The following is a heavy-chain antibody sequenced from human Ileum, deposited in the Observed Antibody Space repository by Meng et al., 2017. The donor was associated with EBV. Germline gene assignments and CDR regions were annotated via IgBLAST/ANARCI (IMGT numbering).Heavy chain of an antibody. CDR3: ARDAFQYASGIPAH. CDR2: VYPSGTP. V-gene: IGHV4-4*02. D-gene: IGHD3-16*01. J-gene: IGHJ4*02. Sequence: AHLQASVTRLVRPSGTLSLTCTVSGDSFSGSYWWSWVRQSPEKGLEWIGEVYPSGTPYYNPSLKSRVTISLDKSRNQFSLNLIHVTAADAAVYYCARDAFQYASGIPAHWGQGTLVTVSS. CDR1: GDSFSGSYW.